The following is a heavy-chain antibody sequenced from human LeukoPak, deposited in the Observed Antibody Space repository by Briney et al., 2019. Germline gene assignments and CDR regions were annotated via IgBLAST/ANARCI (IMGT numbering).Heavy chain of an antibody. V-gene: IGHV3-30*18. CDR1: GFTFSRSG. CDR3: AKGNYGDSPFDP. J-gene: IGHJ5*02. CDR2: TSFDGYNK. Sequence: GGSLGLSCAASGFTFSRSGMHWVRQAPGKGLEWVAVTSFDGYNKNYADSVKGRFTISRDDSNNTLYLQMNSLRGEDTAVYFCAKGNYGDSPFDPWGQGTLVIVSS. D-gene: IGHD2-21*02.